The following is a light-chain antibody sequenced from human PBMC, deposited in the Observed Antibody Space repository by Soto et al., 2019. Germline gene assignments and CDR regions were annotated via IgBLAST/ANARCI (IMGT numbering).Light chain of an antibody. CDR3: RQHNSFPIT. V-gene: IGKV1-9*01. Sequence: GERIDITWRASQGISSYLVWYQQKAGTAPKSLIYAASTLQTGVPSRFSGSRSGAEFTLTISSLQPEDSATYYCRQHNSFPITFGQRRLLEVK. J-gene: IGKJ5*01. CDR2: AAS. CDR1: QGISSY.